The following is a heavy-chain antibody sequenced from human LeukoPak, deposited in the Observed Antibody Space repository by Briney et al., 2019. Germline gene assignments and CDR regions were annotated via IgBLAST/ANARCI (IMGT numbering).Heavy chain of an antibody. CDR1: GFIFSSYA. CDR3: ARGPRGLYYYDSSGHRYFDY. D-gene: IGHD3-22*01. J-gene: IGHJ4*02. CDR2: ISHDDKVK. V-gene: IGHV3-30*04. Sequence: GGSLRLSCAASGFIFSSYAMHWVRQTPGKGLEWVAVISHDDKVKVYAESVKGRFTISRDNAKNSLYLQMNSLRAEDTAVYYCARGPRGLYYYDSSGHRYFDYWGQGTLVTVSS.